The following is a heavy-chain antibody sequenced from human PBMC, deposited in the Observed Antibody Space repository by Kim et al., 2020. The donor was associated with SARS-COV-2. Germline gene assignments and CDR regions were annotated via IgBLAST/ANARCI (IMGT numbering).Heavy chain of an antibody. CDR2: IKQDGSEK. D-gene: IGHD3-22*01. J-gene: IGHJ4*02. CDR1: GFTFSSYW. V-gene: IGHV3-7*03. CDR3: ARVGSGYYYDSSGYPLLDY. Sequence: GGSLRLSCAASGFTFSSYWMSWVRQAPGKGLEWVANIKQDGSEKYYVDSVKGRFTISRDNAKNSLYLQMNSLRAEDTAVYYCARVGSGYYYDSSGYPLLDYWGQGTLVTVSS.